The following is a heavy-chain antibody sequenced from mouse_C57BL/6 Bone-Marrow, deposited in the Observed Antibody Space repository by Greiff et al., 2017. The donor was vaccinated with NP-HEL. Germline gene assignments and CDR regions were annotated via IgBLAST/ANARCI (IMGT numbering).Heavy chain of an antibody. D-gene: IGHD2-4*01. Sequence: EVKLVESGGGLVKPGGSLKLSCAASGFTFSSYAMSWVRQTPEKRLEWVATISDGGSYTYYPDNVKGRFPISRDNAKNNLYLQMSHLKSEDTAMYYCARVGDYDDYAMDYWGQGTSVTVSS. J-gene: IGHJ4*01. CDR2: ISDGGSYT. V-gene: IGHV5-4*03. CDR1: GFTFSSYA. CDR3: ARVGDYDDYAMDY.